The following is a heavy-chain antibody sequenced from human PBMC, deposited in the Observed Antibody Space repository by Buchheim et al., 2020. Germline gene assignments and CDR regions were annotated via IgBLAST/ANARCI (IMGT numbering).Heavy chain of an antibody. CDR3: AKAEGYYDFWSGYYPFDY. CDR2: ISGSGGST. D-gene: IGHD3-3*01. CDR1: GFTFSSYA. V-gene: IGHV3-23*01. Sequence: EVQLLESGGGLVQPGGSLRLSCAASGFTFSSYAMSWVRQAPGKGLEWVSAISGSGGSTYYADSVKGRFTISRDNSKNPLYLQMNSLRAEDTAVYYCAKAEGYYDFWSGYYPFDYWGQGTL. J-gene: IGHJ4*02.